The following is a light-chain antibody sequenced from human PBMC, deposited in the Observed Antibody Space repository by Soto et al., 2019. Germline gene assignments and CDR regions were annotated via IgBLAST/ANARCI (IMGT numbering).Light chain of an antibody. Sequence: QSVLTQPPSVSGAPGQRVTISCTGNKSNIGAAFDVHWYQHLPGTAPKLLMYGNNNRPSGVPDRFSASKSVTSASLAISGLQAGEEADYYCQPYDSSLSAWVFGGGTKLTVL. J-gene: IGLJ3*02. CDR3: QPYDSSLSAWV. CDR1: KSNIGAAFD. V-gene: IGLV1-40*01. CDR2: GNN.